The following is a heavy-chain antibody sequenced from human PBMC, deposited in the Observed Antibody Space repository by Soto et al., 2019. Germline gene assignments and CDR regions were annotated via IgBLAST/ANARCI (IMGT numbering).Heavy chain of an antibody. V-gene: IGHV4-59*08. J-gene: IGHJ6*03. CDR1: GGSISSYY. CDR2: IYYSGST. D-gene: IGHD3-3*01. Sequence: SETLSLTCTVSGGSISSYYWSWIRQPPGKGLEWIGYIYYSGSTNYNPSLKSRVTISVDTSKNQFSLKLSSVTAADTAVYYCGRRVFGSGYPGSGAPVLRYYYYRDVGGKGTTVTVSS. CDR3: GRRVFGSGYPGSGAPVLRYYYYRDV.